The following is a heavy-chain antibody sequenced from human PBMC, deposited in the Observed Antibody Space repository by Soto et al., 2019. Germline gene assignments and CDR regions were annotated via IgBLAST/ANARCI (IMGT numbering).Heavy chain of an antibody. J-gene: IGHJ5*02. CDR2: IKQDGSEK. V-gene: IGHV3-7*03. CDR1: GFTFSSYW. CDR3: ARDNKWIQLYPRLITNWFDP. Sequence: EVQLVESGGGLVQPGGSLRLSCAASGFTFSSYWMSWVRQAPGKGLEWVANIKQDGSEKYYVDSVKGRFTISRDNAKNSLYLQMNRLRAEDTAVYYCARDNKWIQLYPRLITNWFDPWGQGTLVTVSS. D-gene: IGHD5-18*01.